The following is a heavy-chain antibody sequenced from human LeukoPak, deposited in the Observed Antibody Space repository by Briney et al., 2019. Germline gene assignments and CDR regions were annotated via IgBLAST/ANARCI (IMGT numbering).Heavy chain of an antibody. Sequence: GGSLRLSCAASGFIFSNYWMSWIRQAPGKGLEWVANINHDGREKLYADSVKGRFPISRDNAKKSLYLQMDSLRAEDTAVYFCARIGYSSSSTDYWGRGTLVTVSS. D-gene: IGHD6-6*01. CDR2: INHDGREK. J-gene: IGHJ4*02. CDR3: ARIGYSSSSTDY. CDR1: GFIFSNYW. V-gene: IGHV3-7*01.